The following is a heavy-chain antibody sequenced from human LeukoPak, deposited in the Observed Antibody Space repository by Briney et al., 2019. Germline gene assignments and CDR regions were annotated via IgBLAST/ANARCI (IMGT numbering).Heavy chain of an antibody. J-gene: IGHJ3*02. CDR1: GYTFTSYW. V-gene: IGHV5-51*01. D-gene: IGHD2-15*01. CDR3: ARSTGGSSNAFDI. CDR2: TNPSDSDT. Sequence: PGESLKISCQASGYTFTSYWIGWVRQMPGKGLEWMGITNPSDSDTRYNPSFQGQVTISADKSIGTAYLQWSSLKASDTAMYYCARSTGGSSNAFDIWGQGTMVTVSS.